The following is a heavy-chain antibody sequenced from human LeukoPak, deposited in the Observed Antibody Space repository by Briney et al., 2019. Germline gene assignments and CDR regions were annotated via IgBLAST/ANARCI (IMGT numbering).Heavy chain of an antibody. Sequence: SETLSLTCAVSGYSISSGYYWGWIRQPPGKGLEWIGSIYHSGSTYYNPSLKSRVTISVDTSKNQFSLKLSSVTSADTAVYYCARRGLPTPFDYWGQGTLVTVSS. J-gene: IGHJ4*02. CDR2: IYHSGST. D-gene: IGHD4-17*01. CDR1: GYSISSGYY. V-gene: IGHV4-38-2*01. CDR3: ARRGLPTPFDY.